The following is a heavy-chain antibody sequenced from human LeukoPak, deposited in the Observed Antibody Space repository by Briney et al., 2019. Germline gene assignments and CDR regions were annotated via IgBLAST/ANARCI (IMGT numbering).Heavy chain of an antibody. D-gene: IGHD3-3*01. Sequence: TWGALRLSCAAPGFTFYRYWVHWVRPAPGEGVGWVSRIKGDVSYANYADSVKGRFTISRDNAKNTLYLQMNSLRVEDTAVYYCARDNDFWSLDYWGQGALVTVSS. CDR2: IKGDVSYA. CDR3: ARDNDFWSLDY. J-gene: IGHJ4*02. CDR1: GFTFYRYW. V-gene: IGHV3-74*01.